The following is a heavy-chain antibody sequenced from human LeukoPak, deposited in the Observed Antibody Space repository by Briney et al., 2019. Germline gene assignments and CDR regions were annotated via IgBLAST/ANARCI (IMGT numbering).Heavy chain of an antibody. CDR1: GGSISSYY. Sequence: SETLSLTCTVSGGSISSYYWSWIRQPPGKGLEWIGYIYYSGSTNYNPSLKSRVTISVDTSKNQFSLKLSSVTAADTAVYYCARISVYYYYGMDVWGQGTTVTVSS. CDR2: IYYSGST. CDR3: ARISVYYYYGMDV. D-gene: IGHD5/OR15-5a*01. J-gene: IGHJ6*02. V-gene: IGHV4-59*01.